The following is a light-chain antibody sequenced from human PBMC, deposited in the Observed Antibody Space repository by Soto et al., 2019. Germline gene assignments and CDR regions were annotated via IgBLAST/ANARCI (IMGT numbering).Light chain of an antibody. CDR2: DTS. Sequence: QAVVTQEPSLTVSPGGTVTLTCGSSTGAVTSGHYPYWFQQKPGQAPRTLIYDTSNKHSWTPARFSGSLLGGKAALTLSGAQPEDEADYYCSLSYNGARDVVFGGGTKLTVL. CDR3: SLSYNGARDVV. V-gene: IGLV7-46*01. J-gene: IGLJ2*01. CDR1: TGAVTSGHY.